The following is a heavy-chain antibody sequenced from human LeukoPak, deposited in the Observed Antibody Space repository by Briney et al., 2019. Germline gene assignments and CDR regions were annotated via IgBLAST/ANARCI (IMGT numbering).Heavy chain of an antibody. CDR1: GRSISTYY. D-gene: IGHD6-19*01. CDR2: VFYSGST. CDR3: AREGSGWDPFDY. V-gene: IGHV4-59*01. J-gene: IGHJ4*02. Sequence: PSETLSLTCTVSGRSISTYYWSWIRQPPEKGLEWIGYVFYSGSTNYNPSLESRVTISLDTSKNQFSLKLSSVTAADTAVYYCAREGSGWDPFDYWGRGTLVTVSS.